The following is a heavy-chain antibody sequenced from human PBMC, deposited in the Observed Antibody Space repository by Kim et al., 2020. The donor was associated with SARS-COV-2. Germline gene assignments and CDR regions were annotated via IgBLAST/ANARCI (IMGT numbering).Heavy chain of an antibody. Sequence: SVKVSCKASGGTFSSYAISWVRQAPGQGLEWMGGIIPIFGTANYAQKFQGRVTITADESTSTAYMELSSLRSEDTAVYYCARTVVVVAAPYYYYYGMDVWGQGTTVTVSS. CDR1: GGTFSSYA. V-gene: IGHV1-69*13. CDR3: ARTVVVVAAPYYYYYGMDV. D-gene: IGHD2-15*01. J-gene: IGHJ6*02. CDR2: IIPIFGTA.